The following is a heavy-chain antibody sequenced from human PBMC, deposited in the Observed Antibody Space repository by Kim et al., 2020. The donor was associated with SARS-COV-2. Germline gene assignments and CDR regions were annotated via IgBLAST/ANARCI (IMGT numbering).Heavy chain of an antibody. Sequence: STYYNPSLRSRVTISGDTSKNQFSLNLSSATAADTAVYYCASDISISWFYYWGQGTLVTVSS. CDR3: ASDISISWFYY. D-gene: IGHD3-9*01. J-gene: IGHJ4*02. V-gene: IGHV4-39*01. CDR2: ST.